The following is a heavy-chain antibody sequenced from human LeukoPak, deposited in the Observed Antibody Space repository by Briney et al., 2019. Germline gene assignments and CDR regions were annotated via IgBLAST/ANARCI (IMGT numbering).Heavy chain of an antibody. CDR2: INTNTGNP. CDR1: GYTFTSYA. V-gene: IGHV7-4-1*02. D-gene: IGHD2-15*01. Sequence: ASVKVSCKASGYTFTSYAMNWVRQAPGQGLEWMGWINTNTGNPTYAQGFTGRFVFSLDTSVSTAYLQISSLKAEDTAVYYCARSFRPGEVAANYYYYGMDVWGQGTTVTVSS. CDR3: ARSFRPGEVAANYYYYGMDV. J-gene: IGHJ6*02.